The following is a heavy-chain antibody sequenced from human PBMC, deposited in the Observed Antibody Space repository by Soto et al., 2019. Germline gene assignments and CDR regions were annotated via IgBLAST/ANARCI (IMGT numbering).Heavy chain of an antibody. D-gene: IGHD6-6*01. J-gene: IGHJ5*02. Sequence: QVQLQELGPGLVKPSQTLSLTCTVSGGSISSGDYYWSWIRQHPGKGLEWIGYIYYSGSTHYNPSLKSRVTMSVDTSENQFSLKLSSLTAADTAVYYCARGRYSSSSNWFDPWGQGTLVTVSS. CDR3: ARGRYSSSSNWFDP. CDR1: GGSISSGDYY. CDR2: IYYSGST. V-gene: IGHV4-31*03.